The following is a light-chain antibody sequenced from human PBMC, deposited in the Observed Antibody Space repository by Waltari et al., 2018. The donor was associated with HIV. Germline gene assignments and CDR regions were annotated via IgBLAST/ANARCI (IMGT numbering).Light chain of an antibody. CDR1: EDINNF. V-gene: IGKV1-9*01. CDR2: AAS. J-gene: IGKJ2*01. CDR3: QQLNTYPPDT. Sequence: DIQLTQSPSFLSASVGDRVTITCRASEDINNFLGLYQQKPGVAPKLLIYAASTLEDEVPSRFSGSGSGTDFTLTISSLQPEDFATYFCQQLNTYPPDTFGPGTKLEI.